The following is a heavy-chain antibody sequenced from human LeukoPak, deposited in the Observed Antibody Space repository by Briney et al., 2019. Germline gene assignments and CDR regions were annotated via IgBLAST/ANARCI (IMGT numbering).Heavy chain of an antibody. Sequence: SETLSLTCTVSGGSISSYYWSWIRQPPGKGLEWIGYIYYSGGTNYNPSLKSRVTISVDTSKNQFSLKLSSVTAADTAVYYCARGGLGSYPQNNWGQGTLVTVSS. J-gene: IGHJ4*02. CDR3: ARGGLGSYPQNN. V-gene: IGHV4-59*01. CDR2: IYYSGGT. CDR1: GGSISSYY. D-gene: IGHD1-26*01.